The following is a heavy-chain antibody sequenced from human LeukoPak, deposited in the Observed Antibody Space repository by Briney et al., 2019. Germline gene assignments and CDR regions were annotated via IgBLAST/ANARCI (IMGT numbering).Heavy chain of an antibody. J-gene: IGHJ4*02. D-gene: IGHD5-18*01. CDR3: ARSPGYSYGFDLVVVHTIDY. CDR2: ISSSSSYI. V-gene: IGHV3-21*01. CDR1: GFTFSSYS. Sequence: GGSLRLSCAASGFTFSSYSMNWVRQAPGKGLEWVSSISSSSSYIYYADSVKGRFTISRDNAKNSLYLQMNSLRAEDTAVYYCARSPGYSYGFDLVVVHTIDYWGQGTLVTVSS.